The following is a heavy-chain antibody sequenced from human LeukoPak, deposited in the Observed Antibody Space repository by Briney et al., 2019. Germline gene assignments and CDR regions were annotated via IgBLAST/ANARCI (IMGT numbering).Heavy chain of an antibody. CDR3: ARARYGSGSYHYMDV. D-gene: IGHD3-10*01. J-gene: IGHJ6*03. Sequence: SETLSLTCTVSGGSISSYYWNWIRQPPGKGLEWIGYIYNTGSTNNNPSLKSRVTISVDTSKNQFSLDLNSVTAADTAVYYCARARYGSGSYHYMDVWGKGTTVTISS. CDR1: GGSISSYY. V-gene: IGHV4-59*12. CDR2: IYNTGST.